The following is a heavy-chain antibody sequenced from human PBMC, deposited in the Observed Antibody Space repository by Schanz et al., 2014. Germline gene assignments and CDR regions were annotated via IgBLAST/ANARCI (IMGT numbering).Heavy chain of an antibody. Sequence: VQLVESGGDFVQPGGSLRLSCEVSGFTFSNCAMHWVRQAPGKGLEWVTFIRYDGNNKFYADSVKGRFTISRDNSKDTLYLQMNSLRAEDTALYYCAKDLSNWNGSPGFYPFDIWGQGTMVTVSS. CDR3: AKDLSNWNGSPGFYPFDI. CDR2: IRYDGNNK. J-gene: IGHJ3*02. D-gene: IGHD1-1*01. CDR1: GFTFSNCA. V-gene: IGHV3-30*02.